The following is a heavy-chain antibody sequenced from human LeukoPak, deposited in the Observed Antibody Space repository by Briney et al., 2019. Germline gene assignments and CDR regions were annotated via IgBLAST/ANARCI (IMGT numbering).Heavy chain of an antibody. CDR3: AKVMSGSYSPYFDY. CDR1: RFTFSSYA. CDR2: ISSSGGST. V-gene: IGHV3-23*01. Sequence: PGGSLRLSCAASRFTFSSYALSWVRQALGKGLEWVSAISSSGGSTYYTDSVKGRFTISRDNSKNTLYLQMNSLRAEDTAVYYCAKVMSGSYSPYFDYWGQGTLVTVSS. J-gene: IGHJ4*02. D-gene: IGHD1-26*01.